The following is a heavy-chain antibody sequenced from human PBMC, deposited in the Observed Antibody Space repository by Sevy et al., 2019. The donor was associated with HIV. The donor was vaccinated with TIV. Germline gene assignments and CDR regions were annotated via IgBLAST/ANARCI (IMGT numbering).Heavy chain of an antibody. J-gene: IGHJ6*03. CDR2: IYYSGST. CDR3: AREDTAMVKNYYYYYYMDV. Sequence: SETLSLTCTVSGGSVSSGSYYWSWIRQPPGKGLEWIGYIYYSGSTNYNPSLKSRVTISVDTSKNQFSLKLSSVTAADTAMYYCAREDTAMVKNYYYYYYMDVWGKGTTVTVSS. V-gene: IGHV4-61*01. D-gene: IGHD5-18*01. CDR1: GGSVSSGSYY.